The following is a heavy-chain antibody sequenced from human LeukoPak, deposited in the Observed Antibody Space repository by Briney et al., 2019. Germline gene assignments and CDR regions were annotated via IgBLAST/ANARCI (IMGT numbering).Heavy chain of an antibody. CDR2: IGGSGGST. V-gene: IGHV3-23*01. CDR3: AKVAGPYCSGGSCPHFDY. Sequence: GGSLRLSCAASGFTFSSYAMSWVRQAPGKGLEWVSAIGGSGGSTYYADSVKGRFTISRDNSKNTLYLQMNSLRAEDTAVYYCAKVAGPYCSGGSCPHFDYWGQGTLVTVSS. D-gene: IGHD2-15*01. J-gene: IGHJ4*02. CDR1: GFTFSSYA.